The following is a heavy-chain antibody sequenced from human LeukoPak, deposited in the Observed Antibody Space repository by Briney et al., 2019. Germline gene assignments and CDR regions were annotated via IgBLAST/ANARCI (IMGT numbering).Heavy chain of an antibody. V-gene: IGHV4-59*12. Sequence: PSETLSLTCTVSDASISSYFWTWIRQPPGKGLEWIGYIYYSGSSNYNPSLNGRVTMSLDESSNQLSLKLTSVTAADTAIYYCSRESGAFCPFGYWGQGTLVIVPS. CDR1: DASISSYF. CDR3: SRESGAFCPFGY. D-gene: IGHD1-26*01. J-gene: IGHJ4*02. CDR2: IYYSGSS.